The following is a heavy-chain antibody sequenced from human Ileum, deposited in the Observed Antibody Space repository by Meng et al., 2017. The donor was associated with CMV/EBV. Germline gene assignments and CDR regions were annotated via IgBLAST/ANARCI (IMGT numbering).Heavy chain of an antibody. Sequence: GESLKISCAASGFTFSSYWMHWVRQAPGKGLVWVSRINSDGSSTSYADSVKGRFTISRDNAKNTLYMQMNSLRAEDTAVYYCARDPGDFWSAISGYYYGMDVWGQGTTVTVSS. CDR2: INSDGSST. CDR1: GFTFSSYW. J-gene: IGHJ6*02. CDR3: ARDPGDFWSAISGYYYGMDV. D-gene: IGHD3-3*01. V-gene: IGHV3-74*01.